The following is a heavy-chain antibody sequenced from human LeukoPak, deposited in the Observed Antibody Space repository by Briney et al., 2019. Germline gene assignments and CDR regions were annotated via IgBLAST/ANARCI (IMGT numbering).Heavy chain of an antibody. CDR3: ARDRGYSGYDYSYYYYYMDV. Sequence: GSLRLSCAASGFSVSDNYMSWIRQPPGKGLEWIGEINHSGSTNYNPSLKSRVTISVDTSKNQFSLKLSSVTAADTAVYYCARDRGYSGYDYSYYYYYMDVWGKGTTVTISS. D-gene: IGHD5-12*01. CDR2: INHSGST. J-gene: IGHJ6*03. V-gene: IGHV4-34*01. CDR1: GFSVSDNY.